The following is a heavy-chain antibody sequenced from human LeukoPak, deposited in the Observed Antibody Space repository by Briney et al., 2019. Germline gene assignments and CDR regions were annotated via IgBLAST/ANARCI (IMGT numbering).Heavy chain of an antibody. CDR2: ISGSGGST. J-gene: IGHJ4*02. D-gene: IGHD3-22*01. Sequence: GGSLRLSCAASGFTFSSYAMSWVRQAPGKGLEWVSAISGSGGSTYYADSVKGRFTISRDNSKNTLYLQMNSLRAEDTAVYYYAKERSRWPRYSSGYGDWGQGTLVTVSS. CDR1: GFTFSSYA. V-gene: IGHV3-23*01. CDR3: AKERSRWPRYSSGYGD.